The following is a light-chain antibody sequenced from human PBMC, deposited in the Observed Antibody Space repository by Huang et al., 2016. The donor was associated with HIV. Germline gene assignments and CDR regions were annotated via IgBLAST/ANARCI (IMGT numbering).Light chain of an antibody. CDR2: GAS. J-gene: IGKJ2*01. V-gene: IGKV3-15*01. CDR3: QEYNNWSRQGGYT. Sequence: EIIMTQSPATLYVSPGERATLSCRASQSVSTNLAWYQQLFGQPPRLLSYGASTRATGIPARFSGSGSGTEFTLTINSLQSEDFAVYYGQEYNNWSRQGGYTFGQGTKLEMK. CDR1: QSVSTN.